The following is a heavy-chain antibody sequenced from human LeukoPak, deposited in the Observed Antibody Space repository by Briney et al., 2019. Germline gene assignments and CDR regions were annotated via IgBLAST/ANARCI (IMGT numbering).Heavy chain of an antibody. V-gene: IGHV6-1*01. J-gene: IGHJ4*02. Sequence: QTLSLTCAISGDSVSSNSDAWNWIRQSPSRGLEWLGRTYYSSKWYTDYAVTVKSRITINPDTSKNQFSLQLNSVTPEDTAVYYCAKQVGAPPYFDYWGQGTLVTVSS. D-gene: IGHD1-26*01. CDR3: AKQVGAPPYFDY. CDR1: GDSVSSNSDA. CDR2: TYYSSKWYT.